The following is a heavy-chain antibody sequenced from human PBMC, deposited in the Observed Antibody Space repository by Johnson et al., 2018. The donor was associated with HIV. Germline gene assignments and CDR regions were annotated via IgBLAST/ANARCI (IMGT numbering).Heavy chain of an antibody. J-gene: IGHJ3*01. CDR3: AKGSWALWSP. CDR1: GFTFSSYG. Sequence: VQLVESGGGVVQPGRSLRLSCAASGFTFSSYGMHWVRQAPGKGLEWVAVIWYDGSNKYYADSVKGRFTISRDNSKNTLYLQMNSLRAEDTAVYYCAKGSWALWSPWGQGTMVAVSS. V-gene: IGHV3-33*06. D-gene: IGHD1-26*01. CDR2: IWYDGSNK.